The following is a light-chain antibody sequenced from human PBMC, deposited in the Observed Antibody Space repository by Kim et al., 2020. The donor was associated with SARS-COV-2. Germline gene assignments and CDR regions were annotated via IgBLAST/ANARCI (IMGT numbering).Light chain of an antibody. CDR1: SGSIASNY. V-gene: IGLV6-57*01. J-gene: IGLJ3*02. Sequence: NFMLTQSHSVSESPGKTVTISCTRSSGSIASNYVQWYQQRPGSSPTTVIYEDNQRPSGVPDRFSGSIDSSSNSASLTISGLKTDDEAEYYCQSYDGSSWVFGGGTQLTVL. CDR2: EDN. CDR3: QSYDGSSWV.